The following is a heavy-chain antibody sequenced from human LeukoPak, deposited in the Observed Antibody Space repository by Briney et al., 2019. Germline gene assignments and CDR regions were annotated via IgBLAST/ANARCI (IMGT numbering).Heavy chain of an antibody. D-gene: IGHD2-15*01. V-gene: IGHV3-11*01. CDR3: ARDPQYLYCSGGSCYSSGYAFGI. Sequence: PGGSLRLSCAASGFTFSDYYMSWIRQAPGKGLEWVSYISSSGSTIYYADSVKGRFTISRDNAKNSLYLQMNSLRAEDTAVYYCARDPQYLYCSGGSCYSSGYAFGIWGQGTMVTVSS. J-gene: IGHJ3*02. CDR2: ISSSGSTI. CDR1: GFTFSDYY.